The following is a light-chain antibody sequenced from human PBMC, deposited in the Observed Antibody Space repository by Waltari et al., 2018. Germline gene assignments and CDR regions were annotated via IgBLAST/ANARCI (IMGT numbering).Light chain of an antibody. CDR2: AAS. CDR3: QESYSLSWT. J-gene: IGKJ1*01. V-gene: IGKV1-39*01. CDR1: QSISNH. Sequence: DIQMTQSPSSLSASVGDRVTITCRASQSISNHLNWYYQKPGKAPKILIYAASSLQSGVPSRFRGSSSGTDFTLTISSLQLEDAATYYCQESYSLSWTFGQGTNVEIK.